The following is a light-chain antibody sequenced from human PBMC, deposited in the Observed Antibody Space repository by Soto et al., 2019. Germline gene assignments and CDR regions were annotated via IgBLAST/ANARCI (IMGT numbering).Light chain of an antibody. J-gene: IGKJ4*01. CDR3: QQRSNWPLT. V-gene: IGKV3-11*01. CDR1: QSVSSSD. CDR2: DAS. Sequence: EIVLTQSPGTLSFAAGERATLSFRASQSVSSSDLAWYQQKPGQAPRLLIYDASNRATGIPARFSGSGSGTDFTLTISSLEPEDFAVYYCQQRSNWPLTFGGGTKVDIK.